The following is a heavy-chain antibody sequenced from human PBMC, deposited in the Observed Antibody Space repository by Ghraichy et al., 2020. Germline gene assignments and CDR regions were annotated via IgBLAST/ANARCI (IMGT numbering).Heavy chain of an antibody. D-gene: IGHD3-22*01. CDR3: AGGRLYYDSSGYPILGVPYYYGMDV. Sequence: GESLNISCAASGFTFSSYAMSWVRQAPGKGLEWVSAISGSGGSTYYADSVKGRFTISRDNSKNTLYLQMNSLRAEDTAVYYCAGGRLYYDSSGYPILGVPYYYGMDVWGQGTTVTVSS. CDR2: ISGSGGST. CDR1: GFTFSSYA. J-gene: IGHJ6*02. V-gene: IGHV3-23*01.